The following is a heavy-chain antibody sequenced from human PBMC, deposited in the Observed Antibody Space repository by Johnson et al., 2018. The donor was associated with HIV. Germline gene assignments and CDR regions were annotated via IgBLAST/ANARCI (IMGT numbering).Heavy chain of an antibody. V-gene: IGHV3-7*01. CDR3: ARDRGRAYYNFWNGTRSACAFDI. D-gene: IGHD3-3*01. CDR2: IKQDGSEK. CDR1: GFTFSSYW. J-gene: IGHJ3*02. Sequence: VQLVESGGGVVQPGRSLRLSCAASGFTFSSYWMSWVRQAPGKGLEWVANIKQDGSEKYYVDSVKGRFTISRDNSKNTLYLQMNSLRAEDTAVYYCARDRGRAYYNFWNGTRSACAFDIWGQGTMVTVSS.